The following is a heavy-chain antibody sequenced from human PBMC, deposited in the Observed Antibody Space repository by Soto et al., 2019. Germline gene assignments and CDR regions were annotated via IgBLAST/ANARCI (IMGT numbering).Heavy chain of an antibody. J-gene: IGHJ4*02. CDR1: AFTFSGYA. D-gene: IGHD2-15*01. V-gene: IGHV3-23*01. CDR3: AKGSCSGGFCYRIDY. Sequence: EVQLLESGGGLVQPGGSLRLSCAASAFTFSGYAMSWVRQPPGKGLEWVSTISGSGDSTNYADSVKGRFTISRDNSKNTLYLQMNSLRADDTALYYCAKGSCSGGFCYRIDYWGQGTLVTVSS. CDR2: ISGSGDST.